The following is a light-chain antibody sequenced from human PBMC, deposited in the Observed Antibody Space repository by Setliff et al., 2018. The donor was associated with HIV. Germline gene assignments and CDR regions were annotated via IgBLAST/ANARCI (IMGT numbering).Light chain of an antibody. J-gene: IGLJ1*01. V-gene: IGLV2-14*01. Sequence: QSALTQPASVSGSPGQSITISCTGTSGDVGGYSHVSWYQQHPGKAPKLIIYEVRNRPSGVSNRFSGSKSGNTASLTISGLQAEDEADYYCSSYAITNTLPFGTGTKVTVL. CDR1: SGDVGGYSH. CDR2: EVR. CDR3: SSYAITNTLP.